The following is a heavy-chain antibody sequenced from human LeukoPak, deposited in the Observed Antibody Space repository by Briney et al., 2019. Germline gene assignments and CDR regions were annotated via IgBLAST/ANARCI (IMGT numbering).Heavy chain of an antibody. Sequence: GGSLRLSCAASGFTFSSYSMNWVRQAPGKGLEWVSVIYSGGSTYYADSVKGRFTISRDNSKNTLYLQMNSLRAEDTAVYYCATIVGATQGGYWGQGTLVTVSS. V-gene: IGHV3-66*01. D-gene: IGHD1-26*01. CDR3: ATIVGATQGGY. J-gene: IGHJ4*02. CDR2: IYSGGST. CDR1: GFTFSSYS.